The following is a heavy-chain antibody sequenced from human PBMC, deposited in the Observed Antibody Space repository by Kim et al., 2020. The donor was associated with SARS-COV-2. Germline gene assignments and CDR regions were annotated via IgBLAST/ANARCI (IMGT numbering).Heavy chain of an antibody. CDR3: ARDLYYDSSGYYNDAFDI. Sequence: KSRVTISVDTSKNQFSLKLSSVTAAETAVYYCARDLYYDSSGYYNDAFDIWGQGTMVTVSS. J-gene: IGHJ3*02. D-gene: IGHD3-22*01. V-gene: IGHV4-59*01.